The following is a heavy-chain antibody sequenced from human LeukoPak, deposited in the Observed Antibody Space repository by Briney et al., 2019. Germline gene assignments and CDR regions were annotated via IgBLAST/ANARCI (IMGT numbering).Heavy chain of an antibody. CDR3: ARDSNDSSGPFDH. CDR2: IYIDGRT. V-gene: IGHV3-53*01. CDR1: GFTVSSNY. J-gene: IGHJ4*02. Sequence: GGSLRLSCAASGFTVSSNYMCWVRQAPGKGLEWVSVIYIDGRTYYADSVEGRFTISRDTSKNTVYLQMNSLRAEDTAVYYCARDSNDSSGPFDHWGQGTLVTVSS. D-gene: IGHD3-22*01.